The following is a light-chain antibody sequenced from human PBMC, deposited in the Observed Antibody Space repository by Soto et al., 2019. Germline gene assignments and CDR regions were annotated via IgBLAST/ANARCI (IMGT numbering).Light chain of an antibody. CDR2: GAS. CDR3: QQFDDSRPAFT. CDR1: QTVNSRY. Sequence: ESVLTQSTGTLSLSPGERATLSCRASQTVNSRYLTWYQHKPGQAPRLLIYGASIRATGIPDRFSGSRSGADFSLTITRLEPEDSAVYYCQQFDDSRPAFTFGQGTKLEI. J-gene: IGKJ2*01. V-gene: IGKV3-20*01.